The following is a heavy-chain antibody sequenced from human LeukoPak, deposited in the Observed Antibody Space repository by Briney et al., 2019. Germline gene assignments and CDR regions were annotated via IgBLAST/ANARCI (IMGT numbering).Heavy chain of an antibody. J-gene: IGHJ4*02. CDR3: AKDLAPGIY. D-gene: IGHD3-10*01. V-gene: IGHV3-23*01. CDR2: ISGSGGMT. Sequence: AGGSLRLSCAASGFSFSTYAMSWVRQAPGKGLEWVSAISGSGGMTYYADSVKGRFTISRDNSKNTLYLQMKSQRAEDTAVYYCAKDLAPGIYWGQGTLVTVSS. CDR1: GFSFSTYA.